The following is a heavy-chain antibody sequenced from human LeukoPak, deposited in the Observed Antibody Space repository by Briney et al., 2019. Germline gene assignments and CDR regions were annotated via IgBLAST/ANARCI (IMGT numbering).Heavy chain of an antibody. CDR2: IIPIFGTA. J-gene: IGHJ6*02. CDR3: ARQDYGDYDYYYGMDV. V-gene: IGHV1-69*13. Sequence: ASVKVSSTASGGTFSSYAISWVRQAPGQGLEWMGGIIPIFGTANYAQKFQGRVTITADESTSTAYMELSSLRSEDTAVYYCARQDYGDYDYYYGMDVWGQGTTVTVSS. D-gene: IGHD4-17*01. CDR1: GGTFSSYA.